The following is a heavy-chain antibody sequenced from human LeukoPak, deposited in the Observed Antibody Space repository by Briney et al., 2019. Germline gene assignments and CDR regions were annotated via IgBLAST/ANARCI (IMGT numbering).Heavy chain of an antibody. CDR1: GFTFSSYE. CDR2: ISSSSSTI. V-gene: IGHV3-48*01. CDR3: AREPYCSSTSCYLPIDY. D-gene: IGHD2-2*01. Sequence: GGSLRLSCAASGFTFSSYEMNWVRQAPGKGLEWVSYISSSSSTIYYADSVKGRFTISRDNAKNSLYLQMNSLRAEDTAVYYCAREPYCSSTSCYLPIDYWGQGTLVTVSS. J-gene: IGHJ4*02.